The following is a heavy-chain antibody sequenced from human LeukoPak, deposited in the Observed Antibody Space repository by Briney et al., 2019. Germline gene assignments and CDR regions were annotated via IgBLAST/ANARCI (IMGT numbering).Heavy chain of an antibody. D-gene: IGHD3-9*01. CDR2: IYYSGNT. V-gene: IGHV4-39*01. CDR1: GGSISSSSYY. CDR3: ARHARVGPADLRYFAY. Sequence: PSETLSLTCTVSGGSISSSSYYWGWIRQPPGKGLEWIGSIYYSGNTYYNPSLKSRATISVNTSKNQFSLKLSSVSAADTAVYYCARHARVGPADLRYFAYWGQGTLVTVSS. J-gene: IGHJ4*02.